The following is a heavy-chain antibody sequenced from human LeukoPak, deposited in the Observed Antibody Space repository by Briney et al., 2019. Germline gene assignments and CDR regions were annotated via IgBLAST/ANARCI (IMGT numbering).Heavy chain of an antibody. CDR1: GFTFSTYS. J-gene: IGHJ4*02. D-gene: IGHD2/OR15-2a*01. CDR3: ARVESGSEYDLYIGY. Sequence: GGSLRLSCAASGFTFSTYSMNWVRQAPGKGLEWVASISSSSRYIYYADSVKGRFTISRDNAKNSLYLQMNSLRAEDTAVYYCARVESGSEYDLYIGYWGPGTLVAISS. V-gene: IGHV3-21*01. CDR2: ISSSSRYI.